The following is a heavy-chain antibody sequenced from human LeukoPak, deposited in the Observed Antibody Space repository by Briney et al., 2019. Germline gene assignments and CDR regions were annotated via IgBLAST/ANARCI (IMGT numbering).Heavy chain of an antibody. CDR3: ARGYCSSTSCYFFVDY. J-gene: IGHJ4*02. CDR2: ISSSSSYI. Sequence: PGGSLRLSCAASGFTFSSYSMNWVRQAPGKGLEWVSSISSSSSYIYYADSVKGRFTISRDNAKNSLYLQMNSLRAEDTAVYYCARGYCSSTSCYFFVDYWGQGTLVTVSS. CDR1: GFTFSSYS. V-gene: IGHV3-21*01. D-gene: IGHD2-2*01.